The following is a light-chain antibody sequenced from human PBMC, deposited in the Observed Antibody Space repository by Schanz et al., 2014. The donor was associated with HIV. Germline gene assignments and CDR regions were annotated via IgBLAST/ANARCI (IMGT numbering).Light chain of an antibody. CDR1: SSDVGSYNL. Sequence: QSALTQPASVSGSPGQSITISCTGTSSDVGSYNLVSWYQQHPGKAPKLMIYEVSKRPSGVSNRFSGSKSGYTASLTISGLQADDEADYYCSSYTGSSSVIFGGGTKVTVL. CDR3: SSYTGSSSVI. J-gene: IGLJ2*01. CDR2: EVS. V-gene: IGLV2-14*02.